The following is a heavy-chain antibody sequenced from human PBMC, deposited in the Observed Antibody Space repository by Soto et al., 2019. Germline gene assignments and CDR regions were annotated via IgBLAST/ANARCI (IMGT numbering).Heavy chain of an antibody. V-gene: IGHV3-23*01. D-gene: IGHD6-19*01. J-gene: IGHJ4*02. CDR3: TTDCRDGSGEDGYYIDD. CDR1: GFTFSSNA. Sequence: GGPVRLSCTAFGFTFSSNAMSGVRRAPGKGLEWVSAISRSSGSTYYADSVKGRFTISRDNSKNTPNLQMTSLRAEATAVYYSTTDCRDGSGEDGYYIDDWGQGTMVTVSS. CDR2: ISRSSGST.